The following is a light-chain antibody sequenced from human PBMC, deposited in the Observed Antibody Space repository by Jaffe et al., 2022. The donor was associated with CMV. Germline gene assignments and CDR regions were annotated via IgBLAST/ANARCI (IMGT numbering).Light chain of an antibody. J-gene: IGKJ2*01. CDR3: QQSFTIPQT. CDR2: GAS. Sequence: DTQMTQSPSSLSASVGDRVTITCRASESISRYLNWYQQKPGKAPKLLIYGASTLDSGVPSRFSGSASGADFILTISSLQPEDFATYYCQQSFTIPQTFGQGTKLEIK. CDR1: ESISRY. V-gene: IGKV1-39*01.